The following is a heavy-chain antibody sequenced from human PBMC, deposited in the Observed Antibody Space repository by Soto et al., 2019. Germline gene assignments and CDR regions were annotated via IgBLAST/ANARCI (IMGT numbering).Heavy chain of an antibody. CDR3: ARAKNYSSSWYRFFGKNYYYYGMDV. CDR1: GGTFSSYA. V-gene: IGHV1-69*13. D-gene: IGHD6-13*01. J-gene: IGHJ6*02. CDR2: IIPIFGTA. Sequence: SVKVSCKASGGTFSSYAISWVRQAPGQGLEWMGGIIPIFGTANYAQKFQGRVTITADESTSTAYMELSSLRSEDTAVYYCARAKNYSSSWYRFFGKNYYYYGMDVWGQGTTVTVSS.